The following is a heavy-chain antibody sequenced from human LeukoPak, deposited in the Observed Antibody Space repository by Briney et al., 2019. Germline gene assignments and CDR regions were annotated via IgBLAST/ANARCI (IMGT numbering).Heavy chain of an antibody. CDR3: ATQHPSYYYYMDV. J-gene: IGHJ6*03. V-gene: IGHV3-53*01. Sequence: GGSLRLSCAASGFTVSSNYMSWVRQAPGKGLEWVSVIYSGGSTYYADSVKGRFTISRDNSKNTLYLQMNSLRAEDTAVYYCATQHPSYYYYMDVWGKGTTVTVSS. CDR1: GFTVSSNY. D-gene: IGHD2-2*01. CDR2: IYSGGST.